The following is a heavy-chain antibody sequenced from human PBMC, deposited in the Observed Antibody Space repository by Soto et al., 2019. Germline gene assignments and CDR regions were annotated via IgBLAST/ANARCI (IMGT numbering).Heavy chain of an antibody. CDR1: GFTFSSYV. D-gene: IGHD1-26*01. CDR2: ISGSGGST. CDR3: AKGREYSGSYRFDY. J-gene: IGHJ4*02. V-gene: IGHV3-23*01. Sequence: PGGSLRLSCAASGFTFSSYVMSWVRQAPGKGLEWVSAISGSGGSTYYADSVKGRFTISRDNSKNTLYLQMNSLRAEDTAVYYCAKGREYSGSYRFDYWGQGTLVTVSS.